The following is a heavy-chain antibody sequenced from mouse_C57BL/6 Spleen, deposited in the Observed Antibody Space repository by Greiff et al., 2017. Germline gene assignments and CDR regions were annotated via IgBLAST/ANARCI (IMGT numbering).Heavy chain of an antibody. CDR2: ISSGGSYT. Sequence: EVHLVESGGDLVKPGGSLKLSCAASGFTFSSYGMSWVRQTPDKRLEWVATISSGGSYTYYPDSVKGRFTISRDNAKNPLYLQMSSLKSEDTAMYYCAGLLHAMDYWGQGTSVTVSS. CDR3: AGLLHAMDY. D-gene: IGHD2-3*01. J-gene: IGHJ4*01. V-gene: IGHV5-6*01. CDR1: GFTFSSYG.